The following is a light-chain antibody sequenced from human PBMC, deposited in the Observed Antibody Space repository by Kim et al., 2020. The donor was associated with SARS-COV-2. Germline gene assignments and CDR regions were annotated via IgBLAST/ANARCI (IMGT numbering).Light chain of an antibody. J-gene: IGLJ3*02. CDR2: LNSDCSH. CDR3: QTWDTASRV. Sequence: QLVLPQSPSASATLGDSVKLTCILTSGHSTYAIAWPQQQPEKGPRFLMKLNSDCSHRRGDGIPDRFSGSSSGTERYLTISSVQAEDEADYYCQTWDTASRVFGRGTKLTVL. V-gene: IGLV4-69*01. CDR1: SGHSTYA.